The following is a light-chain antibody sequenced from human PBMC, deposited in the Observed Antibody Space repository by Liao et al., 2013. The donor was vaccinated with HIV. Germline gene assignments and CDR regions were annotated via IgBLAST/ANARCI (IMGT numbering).Light chain of an antibody. CDR3: QVPKV. Sequence: SYELTQPPSMSVAPGKTARITCGGTSIESRSVHWYQQKPGQAPVLVVYFDSVRPSGIPERFSGFNSGDTATLTISRVEAGDEADYYCQVPKVFGGGTKLTVL. J-gene: IGLJ3*02. V-gene: IGLV3-21*01. CDR1: SIESRS. CDR2: FDS.